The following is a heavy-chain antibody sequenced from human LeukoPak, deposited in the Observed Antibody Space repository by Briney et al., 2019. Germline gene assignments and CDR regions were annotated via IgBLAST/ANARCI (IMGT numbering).Heavy chain of an antibody. D-gene: IGHD3-9*01. CDR2: ISAYNGNT. CDR1: GYTFTSYG. Sequence: GASVKVSCKASGYTFTSYGISWVRQAPGQGLEWMGWISAYNGNTNYAQKLQGRVTMTTDTSTSTAYMELRSLRSDDTAVCYCARETGVRYFDWLPTGPYNWSDPWGQGTLVTVSS. V-gene: IGHV1-18*01. J-gene: IGHJ5*02. CDR3: ARETGVRYFDWLPTGPYNWSDP.